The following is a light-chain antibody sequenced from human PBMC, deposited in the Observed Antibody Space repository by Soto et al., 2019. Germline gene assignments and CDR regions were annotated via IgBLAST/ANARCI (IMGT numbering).Light chain of an antibody. CDR2: EGS. CDR3: SSYTSIITLYV. CDR1: SSDVGSYNL. Sequence: QSVLTQPASVSGSPGQSITISCTGTSSDVGSYNLVSWYQQHPGKAPKLMIYEGSKRPSGVSNRFSGSKSGNTASLTISGLQAEDEADYYCSSYTSIITLYVFGSGTKVTVL. J-gene: IGLJ1*01. V-gene: IGLV2-14*02.